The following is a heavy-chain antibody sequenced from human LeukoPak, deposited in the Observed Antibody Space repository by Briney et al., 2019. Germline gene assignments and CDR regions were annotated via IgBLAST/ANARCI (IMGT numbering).Heavy chain of an antibody. Sequence: SETLSLTCTVSGGSISSGDYYWSWIRQPPGKGLEWIGYMYYSGSTKYNPSLKSRVTISVDTSKNQFSLKLSSVTAADTAVYYCARGYSGYDPTYFDHWGQGTLVTVSS. CDR1: GGSISSGDYY. CDR3: ARGYSGYDPTYFDH. J-gene: IGHJ4*02. D-gene: IGHD5-12*01. CDR2: MYYSGST. V-gene: IGHV4-61*08.